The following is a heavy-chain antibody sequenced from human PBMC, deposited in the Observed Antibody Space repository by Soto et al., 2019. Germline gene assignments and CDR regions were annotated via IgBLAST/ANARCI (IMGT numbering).Heavy chain of an antibody. CDR3: AKEKAARDYDYYGMDV. Sequence: EVQLLESGGGLVQPGGSLRLSCAASGFTFSSYAMSWVRPAPGQGLAWVSALGGSGGSTYYADSVKGRFTISRDNSKNTLELQMNSLRAEDTAVYDCAKEKAARDYDYYGMDVWGQGTTVTVSS. V-gene: IGHV3-23*01. D-gene: IGHD6-25*01. CDR1: GFTFSSYA. CDR2: LGGSGGST. J-gene: IGHJ6*02.